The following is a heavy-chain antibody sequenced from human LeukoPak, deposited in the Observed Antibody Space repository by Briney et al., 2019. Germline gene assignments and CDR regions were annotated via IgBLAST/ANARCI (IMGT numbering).Heavy chain of an antibody. V-gene: IGHV4-34*01. CDR2: INHSGST. Sequence: SETLSLTCAVYGGSFSGYYWSWIRQPPGKGLEWIGEINHSGSTNYNPSLKSRVTLSVDTSENQFSLKLSSVTAADTAVYYCARITIEWFDPWGQGTLVTVSS. J-gene: IGHJ5*02. CDR1: GGSFSGYY. D-gene: IGHD3-10*01. CDR3: ARITIEWFDP.